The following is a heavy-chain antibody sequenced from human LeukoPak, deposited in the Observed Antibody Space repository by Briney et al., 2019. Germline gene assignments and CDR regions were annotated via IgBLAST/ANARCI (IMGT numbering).Heavy chain of an antibody. CDR2: SYYSGSS. CDR1: GGSIRNYY. J-gene: IGHJ3*02. D-gene: IGHD3-22*01. Sequence: PSETLSLTCTASGGSIRNYYWSWIRQPPGKGLEWIGYSYYSGSSTHKPSLKSRVTISVDTSKNQFSLKLSSMTAADTAVYYCARADYYYDSSGYYHDAFDIWGQGTMVTVSS. CDR3: ARADYYYDSSGYYHDAFDI. V-gene: IGHV4-59*01.